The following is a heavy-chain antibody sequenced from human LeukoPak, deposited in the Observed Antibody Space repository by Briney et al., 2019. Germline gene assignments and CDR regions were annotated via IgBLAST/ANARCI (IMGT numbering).Heavy chain of an antibody. V-gene: IGHV1-18*01. CDR2: ISAYNGNT. D-gene: IGHD6-6*01. J-gene: IGHJ4*02. CDR1: GYTFTSYG. CDR3: ARTLAARSTTNRYYFDY. Sequence: ASVKVSCKASGYTFTSYGISWVRQAPGQGLEWMGWISAYNGNTNYAQKLQGRVTMTTDTSTSTAYMELRSLRSDDTAVYYCARTLAARSTTNRYYFDYWGQGTLVTVSS.